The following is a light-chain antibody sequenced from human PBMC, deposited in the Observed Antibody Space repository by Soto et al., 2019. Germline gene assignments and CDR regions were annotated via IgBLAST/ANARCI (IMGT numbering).Light chain of an antibody. J-gene: IGLJ1*01. Sequence: QSALTQPASVSGSPGQSITISCTGTSSDVGSYNLVSWYQQHSAKAPKLMIYEGSKWPSGVSNRFSGSKSGNTASLTISGLQAEDEADYYCSSYAGSSNVFGTGTKVTVL. V-gene: IGLV2-14*02. CDR1: SSDVGSYNL. CDR2: EGS. CDR3: SSYAGSSNV.